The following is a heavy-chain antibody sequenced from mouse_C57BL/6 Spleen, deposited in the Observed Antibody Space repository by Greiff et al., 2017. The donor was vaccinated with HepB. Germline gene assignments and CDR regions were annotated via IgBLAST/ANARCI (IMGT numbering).Heavy chain of an antibody. J-gene: IGHJ4*01. Sequence: QVQLKQPGAELVKPGASVKMSCKASGYTFTSYWITWVKQRPGQGLEWIGDIYPGSGSTNYNEKFKSKATLTVDTSSSTAYMQLSSLTSEDSAVYDCARSDYGSPYAMDYWGQGTSVTVSS. CDR1: GYTFTSYW. V-gene: IGHV1-55*01. CDR2: IYPGSGST. CDR3: ARSDYGSPYAMDY. D-gene: IGHD1-1*01.